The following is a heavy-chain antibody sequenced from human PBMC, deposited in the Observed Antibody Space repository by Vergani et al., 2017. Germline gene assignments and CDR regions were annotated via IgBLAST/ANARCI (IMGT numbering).Heavy chain of an antibody. V-gene: IGHV3-7*01. CDR2: IKQDGSEK. D-gene: IGHD3-10*01. CDR1: GFTFSSYW. Sequence: EVQLVESGGGLVQPGGSLRLSCAASGFTFSSYWMSWVRQAPGKGLEWVANIKQDGSEKYYVDSVKGRFTISRDNAKNSLYLQMNSLRAEDTAVYYCAKDMRNPVMVRGVIHRPALSVSGAFDIWGQGTMVTVSS. CDR3: AKDMRNPVMVRGVIHRPALSVSGAFDI. J-gene: IGHJ3*02.